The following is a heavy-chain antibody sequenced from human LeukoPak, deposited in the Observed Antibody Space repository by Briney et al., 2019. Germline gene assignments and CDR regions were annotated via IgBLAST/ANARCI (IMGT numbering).Heavy chain of an antibody. CDR1: GGSISSSSYY. D-gene: IGHD2-2*02. CDR3: ARLLTVVVPADIQIYFDY. J-gene: IGHJ4*02. CDR2: IYYSGST. V-gene: IGHV4-39*01. Sequence: KASETLSLTCTVSGGSISSSSYYWGWIRQPPGKGLEWIGSIYYSGSTYYNPSLKSRVTISVDTSKNQFSLKLSSVTAADTAVYYCARLLTVVVPADIQIYFDYWGQGTLVTVSS.